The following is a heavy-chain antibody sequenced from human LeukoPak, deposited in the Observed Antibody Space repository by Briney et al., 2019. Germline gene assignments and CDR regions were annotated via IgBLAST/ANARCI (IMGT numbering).Heavy chain of an antibody. Sequence: SETLSLTCTVSGGSISGYYWSWIRQPPGKGLEWIGYIYYSGSTNYNPSLKSRVTISVDTSKNQFSLKLSSVTAADTAVYYCARTTESHDRSGYWVYYFDYWGQGTLVTVSS. D-gene: IGHD3-22*01. J-gene: IGHJ4*02. CDR2: IYYSGST. V-gene: IGHV4-59*01. CDR3: ARTTESHDRSGYWVYYFDY. CDR1: GGSISGYY.